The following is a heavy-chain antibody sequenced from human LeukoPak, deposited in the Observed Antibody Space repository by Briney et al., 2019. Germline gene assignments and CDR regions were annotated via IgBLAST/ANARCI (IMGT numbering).Heavy chain of an antibody. CDR2: ISSGGSTI. CDR1: GFTFSSYE. CDR3: ANSPPFCSGGSCYYYYYMDV. D-gene: IGHD2-15*01. V-gene: IGHV3-48*03. J-gene: IGHJ6*03. Sequence: PGGSLRLSCAASGFTFSSYEMNWVRQAPGKGLEWVSYISSGGSTIYYADSVRGRFTISRDNAKSSLYLQMDSLRAEDTAVYYCANSPPFCSGGSCYYYYYMDVWGKGTTVTVSS.